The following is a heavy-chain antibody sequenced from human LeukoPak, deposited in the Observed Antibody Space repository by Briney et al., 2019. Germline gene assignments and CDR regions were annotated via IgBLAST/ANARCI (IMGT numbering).Heavy chain of an antibody. V-gene: IGHV3-30*04. CDR2: ISYDGSNK. CDR1: GFTFSSYA. CDR3: AXXXYYYDXSGYYYASYYYYMDV. Sequence: SLXLXCAASGFTFSSYAMHWVRQAPGKGLEWVAVISYDGSNKYYADSVKGRFTISRDNSKNTLYLQMNSLRAEDTAVYYXAXXXYYYDXSGYYYASYYYYMDVWGKGTTVTVSS. J-gene: IGHJ6*03. D-gene: IGHD3-22*01.